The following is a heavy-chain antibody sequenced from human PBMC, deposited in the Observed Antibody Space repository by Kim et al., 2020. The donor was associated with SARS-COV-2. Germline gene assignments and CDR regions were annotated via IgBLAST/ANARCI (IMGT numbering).Heavy chain of an antibody. V-gene: IGHV3-66*04. Sequence: GGAKFYAAPVKGRFTISRDGSKNTLYLQMNSLRVEDTAVYYWARHDWFDPWGQGTLVTVSS. J-gene: IGHJ5*02. CDR2: GGAK. CDR3: ARHDWFDP.